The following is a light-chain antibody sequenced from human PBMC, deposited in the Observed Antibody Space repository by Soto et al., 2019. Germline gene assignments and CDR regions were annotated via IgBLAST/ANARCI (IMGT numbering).Light chain of an antibody. CDR3: HQFATSRT. Sequence: VLPPSPSTLSLAPGERAPLSCRASQSLSSSFLAWYQQKPGQAPRLLIYGASSRAAGVPDRFSGSWSGTDFTLTISSLEPEDFAVYFCHQFATSRTFGQGTKVDI. V-gene: IGKV3-20*01. J-gene: IGKJ1*01. CDR1: QSLSSSF. CDR2: GAS.